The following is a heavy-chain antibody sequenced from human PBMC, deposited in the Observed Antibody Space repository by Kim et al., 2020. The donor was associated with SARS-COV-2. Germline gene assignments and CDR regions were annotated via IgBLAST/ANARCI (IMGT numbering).Heavy chain of an antibody. J-gene: IGHJ4*02. V-gene: IGHV4-39*07. D-gene: IGHD6-13*01. Sequence: KSRGTISVDTSKNQFSLKLSSVTAADTAVYYCARIPYTADYGYSSTCFDYWGQGTLVTVSS. CDR3: ARIPYTADYGYSSTCFDY.